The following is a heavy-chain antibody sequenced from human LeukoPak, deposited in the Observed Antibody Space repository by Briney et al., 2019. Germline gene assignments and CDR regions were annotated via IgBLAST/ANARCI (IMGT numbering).Heavy chain of an antibody. D-gene: IGHD5-18*01. J-gene: IGHJ4*02. Sequence: TSETLSLTCTVSGGSISSYYWSWIRQPPGKGLEWIGYIYYSGSTNYNPSLKSRVTISVDTSKNQFSLKLSSVTAADTAVYCCARQVADYSYGPSYYFDYWGQGTLVTVSS. V-gene: IGHV4-59*08. CDR3: ARQVADYSYGPSYYFDY. CDR1: GGSISSYY. CDR2: IYYSGST.